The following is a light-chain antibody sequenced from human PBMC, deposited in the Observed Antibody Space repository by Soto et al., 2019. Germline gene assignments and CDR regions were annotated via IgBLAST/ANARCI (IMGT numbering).Light chain of an antibody. Sequence: EIVMTQSPATLSVSPEERATLSCRASQSVSSNLAWYQQIPGQAPRLLIYGASTRATGIPARFSGSGSGTEFTLTISSLQSEDFAVYYCQQYNNWPPYTFGQGTKLEIK. CDR2: GAS. CDR3: QQYNNWPPYT. J-gene: IGKJ2*01. CDR1: QSVSSN. V-gene: IGKV3-15*01.